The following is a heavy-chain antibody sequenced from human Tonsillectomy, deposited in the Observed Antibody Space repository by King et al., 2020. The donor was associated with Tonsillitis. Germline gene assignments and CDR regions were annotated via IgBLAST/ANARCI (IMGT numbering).Heavy chain of an antibody. J-gene: IGHJ3*02. CDR3: ARDLGYGVDAFDI. V-gene: IGHV3-53*01. D-gene: IGHD4-17*01. CDR1: GFTVSTNN. Sequence: VQLVESGGGLIQPGGSQRVSCAASGFTVSTNNMAWVRQAPGLGLVCVSGSYCGGEALYADSWKGRFTISRDDSKNTLYLQMNNLGAEDTAVYYCARDLGYGVDAFDIWGQGTLVTISS. CDR2: SYCGGEA.